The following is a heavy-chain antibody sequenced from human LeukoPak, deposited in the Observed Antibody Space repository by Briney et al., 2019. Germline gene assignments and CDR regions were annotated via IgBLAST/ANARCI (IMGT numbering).Heavy chain of an antibody. CDR2: IYHSGST. V-gene: IGHV4-4*02. CDR3: ATRKIYYGADF. J-gene: IGHJ4*02. CDR1: GGSLSSSNW. Sequence: SETLSLTCAVSGGSLSSSNWRSWVPPPPGKGLEWIGEIYHSGSTNYNPSLKSRVTISVDTSKNQFSLKLSSVTAADTAVYYCATRKIYYGADFWGQGTLVTVSS. D-gene: IGHD3-10*01.